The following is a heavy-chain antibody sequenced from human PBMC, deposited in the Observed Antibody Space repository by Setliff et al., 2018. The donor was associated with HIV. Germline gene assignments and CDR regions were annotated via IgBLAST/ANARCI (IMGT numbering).Heavy chain of an antibody. J-gene: IGHJ6*02. V-gene: IGHV4-34*01. CDR1: GESFSVYY. CDR2: INHSGST. Sequence: SETLSLTCAVYGESFSVYYWSWIRQPPGMGLEWIGEINHSGSTNCNPSLKSRVTISVDTSKNQFSLNLRSVTAADTAVYYCARVVWMAAAGTIDYYYYGMDIWGQGTTVTVS. CDR3: ARVVWMAAAGTIDYYYYGMDI. D-gene: IGHD6-13*01.